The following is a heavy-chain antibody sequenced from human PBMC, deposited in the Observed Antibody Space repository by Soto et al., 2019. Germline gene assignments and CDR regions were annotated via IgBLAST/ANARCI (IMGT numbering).Heavy chain of an antibody. CDR3: AKDSPVLTV. CDR2: ISGSGGSI. D-gene: IGHD2-8*02. CDR1: GFTFSSYS. Sequence: EVQLLESGGVLVQPGGSLRLSCAASGFTFSSYSMSWVRRVPGKGLEWVSAISGSGGSIYYADSVKGRFTISRDNSKNTLYLQMHSLRAEDAAVYYCAKDSPVLTVWGQGTTVTVSS. J-gene: IGHJ6*02. V-gene: IGHV3-23*01.